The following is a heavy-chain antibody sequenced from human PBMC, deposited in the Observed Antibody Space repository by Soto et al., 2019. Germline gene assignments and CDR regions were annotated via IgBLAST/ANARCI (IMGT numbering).Heavy chain of an antibody. D-gene: IGHD2-15*01. CDR1: GYTFTGYY. CDR2: INPNSGGT. V-gene: IGHV1-2*02. CDR3: ARSEGYCSGACCYHTDY. Sequence: GASVKVSCKASGYTFTGYYMHWVRQAPGQGLEWMGWINPNSGGTNYAQKFQGRVTMTRDTSISTAYMELSRLRSDDTAAYYCARSEGYCSGACCYHTDYWGQGTLVTVSS. J-gene: IGHJ4*02.